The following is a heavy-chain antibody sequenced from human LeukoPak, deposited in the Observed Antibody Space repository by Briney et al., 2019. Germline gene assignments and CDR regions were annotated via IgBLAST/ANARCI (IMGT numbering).Heavy chain of an antibody. D-gene: IGHD3-16*01. CDR2: IYYSGST. Sequence: SETLSLTCTVSGGSISSYYWSWIRQPPGKGVEWIGYIYYSGSTTYNPSLKSRVTISVDTSKNQFSLKLSSVTAADTAVYYCARVTFGGVIGPATFDYWGQGTLVTVSS. V-gene: IGHV4-59*08. CDR3: ARVTFGGVIGPATFDY. J-gene: IGHJ4*02. CDR1: GGSISSYY.